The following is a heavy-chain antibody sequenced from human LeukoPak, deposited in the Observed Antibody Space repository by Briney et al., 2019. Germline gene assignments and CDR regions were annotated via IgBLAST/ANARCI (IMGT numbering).Heavy chain of an antibody. CDR1: GYTFTSYY. J-gene: IGHJ4*02. Sequence: GASVKVSCKASGYTFTSYYMHWVRQAPGQGLEWMGIINPSGGSTSYAQKFQGRVTMTRDMSTSTAYMELRSLRSDDTAVYYCARDLEYEYFDYWGQGTLVTVSS. CDR2: INPSGGST. CDR3: ARDLEYEYFDY. V-gene: IGHV1-46*01. D-gene: IGHD1-1*01.